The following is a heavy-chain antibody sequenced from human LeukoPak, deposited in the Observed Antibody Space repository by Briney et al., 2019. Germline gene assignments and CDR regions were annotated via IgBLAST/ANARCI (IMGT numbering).Heavy chain of an antibody. CDR3: AIYSITMMGGPPTRGGYGMDV. Sequence: SVKVSCKASGYTFTGYYMHWVRQAPGQGLEWMGGIIPIFGTANYAQKFQGRVTITADKSTSTAYMELSSLRSEDTAVYYCAIYSITMMGGPPTRGGYGMDVWGQGTTVTVSS. V-gene: IGHV1-69*06. CDR1: GYTFTGYY. D-gene: IGHD3-22*01. CDR2: IIPIFGTA. J-gene: IGHJ6*02.